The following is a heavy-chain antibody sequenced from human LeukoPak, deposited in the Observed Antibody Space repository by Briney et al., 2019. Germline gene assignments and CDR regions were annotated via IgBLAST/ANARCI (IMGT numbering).Heavy chain of an antibody. V-gene: IGHV3-74*01. CDR3: ARYRAAAGTKYFDY. J-gene: IGHJ4*02. CDR1: GFTFSDYW. CDR2: ITSDGSST. D-gene: IGHD6-13*01. Sequence: GGSLRLSCAASGFTFSDYWMHWVRQAPGKGLVWVSRITSDGSSTSYADSVKGRFTISRDNAKNTLYLQMNSLRAEDTAVYYCARYRAAAGTKYFDYWGQGTLVTVSS.